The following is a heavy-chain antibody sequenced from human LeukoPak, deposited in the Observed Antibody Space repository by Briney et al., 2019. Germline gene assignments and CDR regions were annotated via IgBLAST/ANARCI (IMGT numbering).Heavy chain of an antibody. V-gene: IGHV1-2*02. CDR1: GYTFTGYY. CDR3: AKDDVPQSPLEELSPWGVFDY. CDR2: ISPNSGVT. D-gene: IGHD3-16*02. J-gene: IGHJ4*02. Sequence: ASVKVSCKASGYTFTGYYIHWLRQVPGQGLEWMGWISPNSGVTHSAQKFQGRVTMTRDTSISTAYMELSSLRSDDTAFYYCAKDDVPQSPLEELSPWGVFDYWGQGTLVTVSS.